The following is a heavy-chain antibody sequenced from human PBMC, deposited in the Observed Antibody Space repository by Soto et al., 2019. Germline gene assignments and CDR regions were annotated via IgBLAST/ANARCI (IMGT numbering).Heavy chain of an antibody. J-gene: IGHJ3*01. CDR3: WRNVLAVTEDAVDV. CDR2: IGISIGYI. D-gene: IGHD6-6*01. CDR1: GFNLSSYT. Sequence: EEQLLESGGGLVKPGGSLRLSCVASGFNLSSYTMSWVRQEPGKWLAWVSSIGISIGYIYYGESVTGPFTISRDNAKTSLFLQMNSLRAEDTAVYFCWRNVLAVTEDAVDVWGPGTTLTVSP. V-gene: IGHV3-21*01.